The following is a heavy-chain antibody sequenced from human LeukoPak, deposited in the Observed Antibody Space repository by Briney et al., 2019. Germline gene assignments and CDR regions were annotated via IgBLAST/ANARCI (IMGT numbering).Heavy chain of an antibody. J-gene: IGHJ4*02. V-gene: IGHV3-48*01. CDR1: GVTFSNYW. Sequence: PGGSLRLSCAASGVTFSNYWMSWVRQAPGKGLEGVSYISDGGTTIYYADSVSGRFTISRDNAKNSVYLQMSSLRAEDTAVYYCATGLEWVPAAIRGYYFDYWGQGTLVTVSS. CDR3: ATGLEWVPAAIRGYYFDY. D-gene: IGHD2-2*01. CDR2: ISDGGTTI.